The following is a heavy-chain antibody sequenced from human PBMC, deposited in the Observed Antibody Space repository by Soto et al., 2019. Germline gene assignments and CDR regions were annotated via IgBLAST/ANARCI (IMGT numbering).Heavy chain of an antibody. CDR1: GDSISTVDYF. CDR2: IYKSTTT. Sequence: SETLPLTCSVSGDSISTVDYFWAWIRQPPGQALEYIGYIYKSTTTYYNPSFESRVAISLDTSKSQFSLTVTSVTAADTAVYFCARGRYCLTGRCFPNWFDSWGQGTLVTVSS. CDR3: ARGRYCLTGRCFPNWFDS. J-gene: IGHJ5*01. V-gene: IGHV4-30-4*01. D-gene: IGHD2-15*01.